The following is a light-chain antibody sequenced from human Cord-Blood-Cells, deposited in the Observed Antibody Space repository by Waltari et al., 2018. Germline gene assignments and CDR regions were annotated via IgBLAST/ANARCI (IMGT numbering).Light chain of an antibody. Sequence: EIVMTQSPATLSVSPGDRATLSCRASQSVSSNLAWDQQKPGQAPRRISYGASTRGTGLPARFSGSGSGAEFTLTISSLQSEDFAVYYGQQYNNWPYTFGQGTKLEIK. CDR2: GAS. J-gene: IGKJ2*01. CDR3: QQYNNWPYT. CDR1: QSVSSN. V-gene: IGKV3-15*01.